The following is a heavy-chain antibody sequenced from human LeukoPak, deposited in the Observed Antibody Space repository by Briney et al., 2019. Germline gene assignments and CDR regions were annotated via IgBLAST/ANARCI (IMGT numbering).Heavy chain of an antibody. CDR3: AKDTAMVPRGDFDY. J-gene: IGHJ4*02. Sequence: PGGSLRLSCAASGFTFSSYAMSWVRQAPGKGLEWVSAISGSGGSTYYADSVKGRFTISRDNSKNTLYLQMNSLRAEDTALYYCAKDTAMVPRGDFDYWGQGTLVTVSS. CDR1: GFTFSSYA. CDR2: ISGSGGST. D-gene: IGHD5-18*01. V-gene: IGHV3-23*01.